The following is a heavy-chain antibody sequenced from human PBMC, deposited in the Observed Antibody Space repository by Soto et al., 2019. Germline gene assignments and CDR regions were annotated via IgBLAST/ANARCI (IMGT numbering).Heavy chain of an antibody. V-gene: IGHV4-30-4*06. J-gene: IGHJ2*01. CDR3: XCVIRGEDGIRRCPPVSAFLLNRSSDL. Sequence: QQPGKGLEWIGYIYYSGSTDYNPSLKSRVTISVDRSKNQFSLNLCSVTAADTAIYYCXCVIRGEDGIRRCPPVSAFLLNRSSDL. CDR2: IYYSGST. D-gene: IGHD2-21*01.